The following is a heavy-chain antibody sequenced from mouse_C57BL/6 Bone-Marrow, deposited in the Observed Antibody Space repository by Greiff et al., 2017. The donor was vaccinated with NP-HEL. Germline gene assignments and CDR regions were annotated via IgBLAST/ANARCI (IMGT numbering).Heavy chain of an antibody. Sequence: EVQRVESGGGLVKPGGSLKLSCAASGFTFSSYAMSWVRQTPEKRLAWVATISDGGSYTYYPDNVKGRFTISRDNAKNHLYLQMSHLKSEDTAMYYCARDRAHYYGSTPWFAYWGQGTLVTVSA. CDR2: ISDGGSYT. CDR1: GFTFSSYA. CDR3: ARDRAHYYGSTPWFAY. J-gene: IGHJ3*01. V-gene: IGHV5-4*01. D-gene: IGHD1-1*01.